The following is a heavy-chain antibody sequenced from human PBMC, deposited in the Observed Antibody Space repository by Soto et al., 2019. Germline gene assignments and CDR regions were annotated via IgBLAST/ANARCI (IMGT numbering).Heavy chain of an antibody. J-gene: IGHJ4*02. CDR2: VHHSGST. CDR1: GDSIGSGEYY. CDR3: ARRPTGSVSSYFEI. Sequence: QVHLQESGPGLVKPSETLSLTCSVSGDSIGSGEYYWNWIRHHPEKGLEWIGFVHHSGSTFYNPSLEIRVSISIDTSQNQFSLKVTSVTSADTAVYYCARRPTGSVSSYFEIWGQGTLITVSS. V-gene: IGHV4-31*03. D-gene: IGHD3-10*01.